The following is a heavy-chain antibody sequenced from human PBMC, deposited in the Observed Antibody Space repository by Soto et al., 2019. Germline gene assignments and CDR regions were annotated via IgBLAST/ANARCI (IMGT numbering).Heavy chain of an antibody. CDR1: GGSISSYY. CDR3: AREKGTGYLDV. Sequence: SETLSLTCTVSGGSISSYYWSWIRQPPGKGLEWIGYIYYSGSPKYNPSLKSRVTISVDMSNNQFSLKLNSVTAADTAVYYCAREKGTGYLDVWGQGTTVTVSS. CDR2: IYYSGSP. V-gene: IGHV4-59*01. D-gene: IGHD3-9*01. J-gene: IGHJ6*02.